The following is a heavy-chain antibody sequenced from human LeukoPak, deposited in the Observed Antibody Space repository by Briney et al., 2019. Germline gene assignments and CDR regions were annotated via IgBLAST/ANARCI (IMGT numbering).Heavy chain of an antibody. J-gene: IGHJ4*02. CDR3: ARIPEMATIKGLGY. CDR2: INPSGGST. Sequence: ASVKVSCKASGYTSTSYYMHWVRQAPGQGLEWMGIINPSGGSTTYAQKFQGRVTMTRDTSTSTVYMELSNLRSEDTAVYYCARIPEMATIKGLGYWGQGTLVTVSS. D-gene: IGHD5-24*01. CDR1: GYTSTSYY. V-gene: IGHV1-46*01.